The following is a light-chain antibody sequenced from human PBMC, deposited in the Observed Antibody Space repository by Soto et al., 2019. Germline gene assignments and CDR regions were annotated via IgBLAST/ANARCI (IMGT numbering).Light chain of an antibody. CDR3: QQYGSSLPFT. CDR2: GAS. Sequence: EIVLTQSPGTLSLSPEERATLSCRASQSVSSSYLAWYQQKPGQAPRLLIYGASSRATGIPDRFSGSGSGTDFTLTISRLEPEDFAVYYCQQYGSSLPFTFGGGTKVEIK. CDR1: QSVSSSY. V-gene: IGKV3-20*01. J-gene: IGKJ4*01.